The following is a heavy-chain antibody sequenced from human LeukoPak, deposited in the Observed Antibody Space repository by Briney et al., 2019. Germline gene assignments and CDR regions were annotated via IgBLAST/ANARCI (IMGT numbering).Heavy chain of an antibody. CDR2: IYYSGST. J-gene: IGHJ3*02. CDR3: ARDFSSGWVDAFDI. CDR1: GGSISSSSYY. V-gene: IGHV4-39*07. Sequence: PSETLSLTCTVSGGSISSSSYYWGWIRQPPGKGLEWIGNIYYSGSTNYNPSLKSRVTISVDTSKNQFSLKLSSVTAADTAAYYCARDFSSGWVDAFDIWGQGTMVTVSS. D-gene: IGHD6-19*01.